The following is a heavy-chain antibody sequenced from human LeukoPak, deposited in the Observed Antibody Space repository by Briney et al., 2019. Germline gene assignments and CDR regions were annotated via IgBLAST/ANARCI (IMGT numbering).Heavy chain of an antibody. Sequence: SETLSLTCAVSGYSISSGYYWGWIRQPPGKGLEWIGSIYHSGSTYYNPSLKSRVTISVDTSKNQFSLKLSSVTAADTAVYYCARQISRRFDPWGQGTLVTVSS. J-gene: IGHJ5*02. D-gene: IGHD1-14*01. CDR2: IYHSGST. CDR3: ARQISRRFDP. CDR1: GYSISSGYY. V-gene: IGHV4-38-2*01.